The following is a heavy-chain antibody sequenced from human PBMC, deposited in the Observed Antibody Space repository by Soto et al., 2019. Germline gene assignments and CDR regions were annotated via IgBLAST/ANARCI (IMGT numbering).Heavy chain of an antibody. CDR1: GFSLSTGGVG. Sequence: QITLKESGPTLVKPTQPLTLTCTFSGFSLSTGGVGVGWIRQPPGKALEWLALIYWDDDKRYSPSLKSRLTITKDTSKNQVVLTMTNWDTVDTATYYCAHRYIAVAPTLFDYWGQGTLVTVSS. D-gene: IGHD6-19*01. CDR3: AHRYIAVAPTLFDY. CDR2: IYWDDDK. V-gene: IGHV2-5*02. J-gene: IGHJ4*02.